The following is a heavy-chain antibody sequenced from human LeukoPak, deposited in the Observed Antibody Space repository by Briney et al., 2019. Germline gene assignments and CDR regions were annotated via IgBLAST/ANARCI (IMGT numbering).Heavy chain of an antibody. Sequence: PGGSLRLSCAASAFTFDDYGMSWVRQAPGKGLEWVSGINWNGGSTGYADSVKGRFTISRDNAKNSLYLQMNSLRAEDTALYHCARSPPPAIYYDSSGYYYFDYWGQGTLVTVSS. D-gene: IGHD3-22*01. J-gene: IGHJ4*02. CDR1: AFTFDDYG. CDR3: ARSPPPAIYYDSSGYYYFDY. CDR2: INWNGGST. V-gene: IGHV3-20*01.